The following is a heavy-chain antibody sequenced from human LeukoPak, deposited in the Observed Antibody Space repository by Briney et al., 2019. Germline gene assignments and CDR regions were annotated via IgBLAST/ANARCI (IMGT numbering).Heavy chain of an antibody. V-gene: IGHV4-34*01. D-gene: IGHD7-27*01. CDR3: TRDPVWGSA. Sequence: SETLSLTCAVYGGSFSGYYWSWIRQPPGKGLEWIGEINHSGSTNYNPSLKSRVTISVDTSKNQFSLKLNSVTPEDTAVYYCTRDPVWGSAWGQGTRVTVSS. CDR2: INHSGST. CDR1: GGSFSGYY. J-gene: IGHJ5*02.